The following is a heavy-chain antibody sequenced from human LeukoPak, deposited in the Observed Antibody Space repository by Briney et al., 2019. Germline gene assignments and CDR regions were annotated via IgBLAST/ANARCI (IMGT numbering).Heavy chain of an antibody. CDR2: IYYSGST. Sequence: PSETLSLTCTVSGVSISSYYWSWIRQPPGKGLEWIGYIYYSGSTNYNPSLKSRVTISVDTSKNQYTLKLSSVTAADTVGYDCASVPYYYDWGSYSYDYFDYWGQGTLVTVSS. CDR3: ASVPYYYDWGSYSYDYFDY. J-gene: IGHJ4*02. CDR1: GVSISSYY. V-gene: IGHV4-59*01. D-gene: IGHD3-16*02.